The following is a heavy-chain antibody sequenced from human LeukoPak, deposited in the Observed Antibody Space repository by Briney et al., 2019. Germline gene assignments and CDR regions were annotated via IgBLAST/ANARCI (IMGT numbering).Heavy chain of an antibody. CDR1: GGSISSYY. CDR3: AAVTPFGYYGMDV. CDR2: IYYSGST. V-gene: IGHV4-59*12. D-gene: IGHD4-11*01. Sequence: SETLSLTCTVSGGSISSYYWSWVRQPPGKGLEWIGYIYYSGSTNYNPSLKSRVTISVDTSKNQFSLKLSSVTAADTAVYYCAAVTPFGYYGMDVWGQGTTVTVSS. J-gene: IGHJ6*02.